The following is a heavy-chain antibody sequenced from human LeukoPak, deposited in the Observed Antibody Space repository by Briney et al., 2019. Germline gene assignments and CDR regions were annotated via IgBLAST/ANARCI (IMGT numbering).Heavy chain of an antibody. CDR2: VYHRGNT. V-gene: IGHV4-4*02. Sequence: SETLSLTCAVSGGSISSNNWWSWVRLPPGKGLEWIGEVYHRGNTNYNPSLKSRVTISVDTSKNQFSLKLSSVTAADTAVYYCARGKDVSSWYWFDPWGQGTLVTVSS. CDR3: ARGKDVSSWYWFDP. J-gene: IGHJ5*02. CDR1: GGSISSNNW. D-gene: IGHD6-13*01.